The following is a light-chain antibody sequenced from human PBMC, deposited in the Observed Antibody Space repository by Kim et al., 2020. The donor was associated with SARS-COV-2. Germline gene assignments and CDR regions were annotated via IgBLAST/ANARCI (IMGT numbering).Light chain of an antibody. V-gene: IGLV3-21*04. CDR1: NMGSKS. J-gene: IGLJ2*01. CDR2: YDS. Sequence: PGKTARITCGGNNMGSKSVHWYQQKPGQAPVLVIYYDSDRPSGIPERFSGSNSGNTATLTISRVEAGDEADYYCQVWDSSSDHRGVFGGGTQLTVL. CDR3: QVWDSSSDHRGV.